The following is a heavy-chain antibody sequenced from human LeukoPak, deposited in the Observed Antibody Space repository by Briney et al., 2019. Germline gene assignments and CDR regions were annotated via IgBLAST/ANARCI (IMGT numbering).Heavy chain of an antibody. CDR2: ISSSASII. Sequence: GGSLRFSCAVSGFAFSDYYMNWIRQAPGKGLEWISYISSSASIISYADSAKGRFTISRDNAKNSLYLQMNSLRVEDTAVYYCARAPYSSSWYYFDFWGQGTLVTVSS. CDR1: GFAFSDYY. D-gene: IGHD6-13*01. CDR3: ARAPYSSSWYYFDF. V-gene: IGHV3-11*01. J-gene: IGHJ4*02.